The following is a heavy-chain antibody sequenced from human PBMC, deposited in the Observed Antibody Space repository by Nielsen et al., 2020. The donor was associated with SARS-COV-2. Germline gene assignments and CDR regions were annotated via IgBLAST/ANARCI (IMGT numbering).Heavy chain of an antibody. V-gene: IGHV5-10-1*01. CDR3: ARLGPSYSSGWYNWFDP. Sequence: GESLKISCKGSGSSFTSYWISWVRQMPGKGLEWMGRIDPSDSYTNYSPSFQGHVTISADKSISTAYLQWSSLKASDTAMYYCARLGPSYSSGWYNWFDPWGQGTLVTVSS. CDR2: IDPSDSYT. J-gene: IGHJ5*02. D-gene: IGHD6-19*01. CDR1: GSSFTSYW.